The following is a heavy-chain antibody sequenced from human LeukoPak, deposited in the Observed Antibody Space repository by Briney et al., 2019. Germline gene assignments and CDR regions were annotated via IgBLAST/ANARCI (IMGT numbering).Heavy chain of an antibody. CDR2: MYPGDSDT. CDR3: ARRGVLDGLDV. J-gene: IGHJ6*02. D-gene: IGHD3-3*01. V-gene: IGHV5-51*01. CDR1: GYTFSNHW. Sequence: GESLKIPCKGFGYTFSNHWIAWLRQMPGKGLGWMGIMYPGDSDTRYSPSFQGQVTFSVDKSIATAYLEWSSLKASDTALYYCARRGVLDGLDVWGQGTTVTVSS.